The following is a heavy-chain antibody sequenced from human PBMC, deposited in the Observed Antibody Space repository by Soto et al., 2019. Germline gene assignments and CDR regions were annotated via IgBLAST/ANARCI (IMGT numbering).Heavy chain of an antibody. CDR3: ARDRHSGYFNY. V-gene: IGHV3-30*07. J-gene: IGHJ4*02. D-gene: IGHD3-22*01. Sequence: DSVKGRFTISRDNSKNTLYLQMNSLRVDDTAVYYCARDRHSGYFNYWGQGNLVTVSS.